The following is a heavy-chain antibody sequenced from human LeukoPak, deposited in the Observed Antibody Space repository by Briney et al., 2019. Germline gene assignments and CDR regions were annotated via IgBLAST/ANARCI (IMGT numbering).Heavy chain of an antibody. CDR1: GFTFSSYW. J-gene: IGHJ4*02. CDR2: IKQDGSEK. Sequence: GGSLRLPCAASGFTFSSYWMSWVRQAPGKGLEGVANIKQDGSEKYYVDSVKGRFTISRDNAKNSLYLQMNSLRSEDTAVYYCARGQWLVRDYWGQGTLVTVSS. V-gene: IGHV3-7*04. CDR3: ARGQWLVRDY. D-gene: IGHD6-19*01.